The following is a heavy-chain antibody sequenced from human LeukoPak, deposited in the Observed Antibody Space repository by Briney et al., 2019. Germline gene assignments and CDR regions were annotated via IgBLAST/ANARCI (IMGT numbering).Heavy chain of an antibody. V-gene: IGHV3-15*01. CDR3: TTDLVNERGLRFLEWLPPRPFSKN. CDR1: GFTFSNAW. Sequence: KPGGSLRLSCAASGFTFSNAWMSWVRQAPGKELEWVGRIKSKTDGGTTDYAAPVKGRFTISRDDSKNTLYLQMNSLKTEDTAVYYCTTDLVNERGLRFLEWLPPRPFSKNWGQGTLVTVSS. CDR2: IKSKTDGGTT. J-gene: IGHJ4*02. D-gene: IGHD3-3*01.